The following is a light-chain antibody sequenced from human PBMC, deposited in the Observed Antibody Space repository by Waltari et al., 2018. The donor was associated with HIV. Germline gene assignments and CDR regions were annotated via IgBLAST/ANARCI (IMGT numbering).Light chain of an antibody. Sequence: DVVVTQSPDSLAVSVGETATRNCKSNQSLLYRSENKNFLAWYQQKPGQRPKILIYWLSTLQSGVPDRFRGSGSGTDFTLTISTLQAEDVAVYYCQQYHRVPYTFVQGTKLQIK. V-gene: IGKV4-1*01. J-gene: IGKJ2*01. CDR2: WLS. CDR3: QQYHRVPYT. CDR1: QSLLYRSENKNF.